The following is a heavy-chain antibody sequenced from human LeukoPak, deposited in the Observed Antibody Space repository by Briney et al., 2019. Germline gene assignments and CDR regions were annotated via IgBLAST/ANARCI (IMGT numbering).Heavy chain of an antibody. V-gene: IGHV4-61*02. D-gene: IGHD4-17*01. CDR2: IYTSGST. J-gene: IGHJ4*02. CDR1: GGSISSGSYY. Sequence: SETLSLTCTVSGGSISSGSYYWSWIRRPAGKGLEWIGRIYTSGSTNYNPSLKSRVTISVDTSKNQFSLKLSSVTAADTAVYYCARGYGDYRPLDYWGQGTLVTVSS. CDR3: ARGYGDYRPLDY.